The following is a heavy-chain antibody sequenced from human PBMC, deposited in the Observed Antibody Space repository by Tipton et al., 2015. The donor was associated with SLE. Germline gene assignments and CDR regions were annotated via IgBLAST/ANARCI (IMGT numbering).Heavy chain of an antibody. Sequence: SLRLSCAASGFTFSRYSMNWVRQAPGKGLEWVSSISSSGTYIYYADSLKGRLTISRDDAKNSLYLQMGSLRAEDMAVYYCARDGSSWYVYWGQGTLVTVSS. CDR2: ISSSGTYI. D-gene: IGHD6-13*01. J-gene: IGHJ4*02. CDR3: ARDGSSWYVY. V-gene: IGHV3-21*01. CDR1: GFTFSRYS.